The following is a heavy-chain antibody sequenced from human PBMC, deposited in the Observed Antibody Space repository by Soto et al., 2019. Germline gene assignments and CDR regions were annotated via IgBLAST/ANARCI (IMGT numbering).Heavy chain of an antibody. Sequence: QVQLVQSGAEVKKPGASVKVSCKASGYTFTDYYIHWVRQAPGQGLEWMGWINPNSGDTNYVQNFQGRVTMTRGTSINTAYMELSRLRSDDTAVYYCEKEYNSPSAWCEPWGQGTLVTVSS. CDR1: GYTFTDYY. J-gene: IGHJ5*02. V-gene: IGHV1-2*02. CDR2: INPNSGDT. D-gene: IGHD6-6*01. CDR3: EKEYNSPSAWCEP.